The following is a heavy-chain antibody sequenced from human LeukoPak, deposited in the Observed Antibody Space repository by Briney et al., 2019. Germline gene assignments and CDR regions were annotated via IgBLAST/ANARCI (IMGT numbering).Heavy chain of an antibody. V-gene: IGHV4-4*07. CDR1: GGSINGHY. CDR3: ARDRNGDGATYFSY. J-gene: IGHJ4*02. D-gene: IGHD4/OR15-4a*01. CDR2: IYSSGST. Sequence: PSETLSLTCTVSGGSINGHYWSWLRQPAGKGLEWIGRIYSSGSTLYNPSLKSRVTMSVDSSKNQFSLKLSSVTAADTAVYYCARDRNGDGATYFSYWGQGTLVTVSS.